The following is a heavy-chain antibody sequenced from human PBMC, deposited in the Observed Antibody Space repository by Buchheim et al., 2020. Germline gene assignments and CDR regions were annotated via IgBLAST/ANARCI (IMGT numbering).Heavy chain of an antibody. D-gene: IGHD6-25*01. CDR3: ARGIAATANPNWFDP. CDR1: GFSFSSYW. Sequence: EVQLVESGGGLVQPGGSLRLSCAASGFSFSSYWMHWVRQAPGRGLVWVSRITSDGSGTGYADSVPGRFPFSRDNHKNTLYLQMNSLSPEDTAVYFCARGIAATANPNWFDPWGQGTL. V-gene: IGHV3-74*01. J-gene: IGHJ5*02. CDR2: ITSDGSGT.